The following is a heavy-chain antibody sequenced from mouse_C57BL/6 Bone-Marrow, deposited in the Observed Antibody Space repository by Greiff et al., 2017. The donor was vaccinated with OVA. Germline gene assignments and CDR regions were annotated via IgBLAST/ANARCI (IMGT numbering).Heavy chain of an antibody. CDR2: IYPGDGDT. Sequence: QVQLKQPGAELVKPGASVKLSCKASGYTFTSYWMHWVKQRPGKGLEWIGQIYPGDGDTNYNGKFKGKATLTADKSSSTAYMHLSSLTSEDSAVYCCARGAYWGQGTLVTVTA. CDR1: GYTFTSYW. J-gene: IGHJ3*01. CDR3: ARGAY. V-gene: IGHV1-80*01.